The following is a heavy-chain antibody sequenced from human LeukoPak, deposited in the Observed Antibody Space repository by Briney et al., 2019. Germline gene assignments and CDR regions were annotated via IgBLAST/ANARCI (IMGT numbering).Heavy chain of an antibody. Sequence: GGSLRLSCAASGFTFSSYEMNWVRQAPGKGLEWVSYISSSGSTIYYADSVKGRFTVSRDNSKNTLYLHMNTLRAEDTAVYYCAKDEDARPMYFQDWGQGTLVTVSS. CDR2: ISSSGSTI. V-gene: IGHV3-48*03. CDR1: GFTFSSYE. CDR3: AKDEDARPMYFQD. J-gene: IGHJ1*01. D-gene: IGHD3-10*02.